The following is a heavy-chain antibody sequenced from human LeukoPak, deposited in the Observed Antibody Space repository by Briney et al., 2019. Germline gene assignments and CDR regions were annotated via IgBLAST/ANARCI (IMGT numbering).Heavy chain of an antibody. CDR3: ASTSYDSRAFDI. Sequence: NPSETLSLTCTVSGGSVSSYYWSWIRQPAGKGLEWIGRIYTSGSTNYNPSLKSRVTISVDTSKNQFSLKLSSVTAADTAVYYCASTSYDSRAFDIWGQGTMVTVSS. J-gene: IGHJ3*02. CDR1: GGSVSSYY. V-gene: IGHV4-4*07. D-gene: IGHD3-22*01. CDR2: IYTSGST.